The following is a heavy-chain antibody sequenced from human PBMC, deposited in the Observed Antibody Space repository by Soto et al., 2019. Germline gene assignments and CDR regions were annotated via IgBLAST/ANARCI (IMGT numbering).Heavy chain of an antibody. Sequence: SLRLSCAASGFTLDDYAMHWARQAQGKGLERISCISGMSGSIGYSDSVKGRFTISRDNDKNSLYLQMNSLRAEDTALYYCAKDAVLRYFEWEGAFDIWGQGTMVTVSS. J-gene: IGHJ3*02. CDR3: AKDAVLRYFEWEGAFDI. CDR2: ISGMSGSI. D-gene: IGHD3-9*01. V-gene: IGHV3-9*01. CDR1: GFTLDDYA.